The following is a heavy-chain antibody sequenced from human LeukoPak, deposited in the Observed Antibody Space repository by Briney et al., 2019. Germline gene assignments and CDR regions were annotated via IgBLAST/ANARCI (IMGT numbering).Heavy chain of an antibody. CDR1: GFTFSSYG. V-gene: IGHV3-30*18. CDR3: AKPLDAGYDY. D-gene: IGHD1-1*01. J-gene: IGHJ4*02. CDR2: ISYDGSNK. Sequence: GRSLRLSCAASGFTFSSYGMHWVRQAPGKGLEWVAVISYDGSNKYYADSVKGRFTISRDSSKNTLYLQMNSLRAEDTAVYYCAKPLDAGYDYWGQGTLVTVSS.